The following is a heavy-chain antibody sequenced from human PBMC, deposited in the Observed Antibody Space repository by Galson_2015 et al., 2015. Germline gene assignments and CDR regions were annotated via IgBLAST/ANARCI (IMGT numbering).Heavy chain of an antibody. Sequence: SLRLSCAASGFIFNNAWMNWVRQAPGKGLEWVGRIKSETDGGTIDYAAPVKGRFTISRDDSKNTLYLQMNSLKTEDTAVYYCTTDVRTTVETVSGWGQGTLVTVSS. D-gene: IGHD4-23*01. CDR3: TTDVRTTVETVSG. J-gene: IGHJ4*02. V-gene: IGHV3-15*01. CDR2: IKSETDGGTI. CDR1: GFIFNNAW.